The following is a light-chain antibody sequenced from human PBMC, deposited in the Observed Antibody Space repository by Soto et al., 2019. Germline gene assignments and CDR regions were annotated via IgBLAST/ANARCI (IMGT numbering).Light chain of an antibody. V-gene: IGKV1-39*01. CDR2: AAS. J-gene: IGKJ1*01. Sequence: DIQLTQSPSSLSASVGDRVTITCRASQSISNYLNWYQQQPPNHPNILLYAASSLQSGVPSRFSGSGSGTDFTLTISSLQPADFATYYCQQSYSTPRTFGQGTKVDIK. CDR3: QQSYSTPRT. CDR1: QSISNY.